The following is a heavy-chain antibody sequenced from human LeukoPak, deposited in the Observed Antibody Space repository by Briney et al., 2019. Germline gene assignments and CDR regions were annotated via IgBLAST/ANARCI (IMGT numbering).Heavy chain of an antibody. J-gene: IGHJ6*02. Sequence: PSETLSLTCTVSGGSISSGDYYWSWIRQPPGKGLEWIGYIYYSGSTYYNPSLKSRVTISVDTSKNQFSLKLSSVTAADTVVYYCARQCSSTSCYGYYGMDDWGQGTTVTVSS. CDR1: GGSISSGDYY. CDR3: ARQCSSTSCYGYYGMDD. CDR2: IYYSGST. V-gene: IGHV4-30-4*01. D-gene: IGHD2-2*01.